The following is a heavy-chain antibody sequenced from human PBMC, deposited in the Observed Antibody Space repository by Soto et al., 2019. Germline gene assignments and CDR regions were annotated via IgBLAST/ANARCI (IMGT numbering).Heavy chain of an antibody. CDR2: ISKSGGTT. V-gene: IGHV3-48*03. CDR1: GFTFSAYE. Sequence: PWGVLRLSCAASGFTFSAYEMHWVRQAPGQGLEWVSYISKSGGTTYYADSVKGRFTISRDDAKNSVYLQMSSLRPEDMAVYKCVREGHYYFDYWGQGALVTVSS. CDR3: VREGHYYFDY. J-gene: IGHJ4*02.